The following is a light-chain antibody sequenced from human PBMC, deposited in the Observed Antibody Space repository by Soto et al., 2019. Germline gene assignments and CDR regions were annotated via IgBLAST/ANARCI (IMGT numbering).Light chain of an antibody. Sequence: QSVLTQPPSVSAAPGQTVTIACSGSGSNIGRNYVSWYQQLPGTAPKLLIFDSDQRPSGIPDRFSSSKSGTSATLAITGLQTGDEADYYCLAWDSGLRAGVFGGGTKLTVL. CDR1: GSNIGRNY. CDR3: LAWDSGLRAGV. CDR2: DSD. V-gene: IGLV1-51*01. J-gene: IGLJ2*01.